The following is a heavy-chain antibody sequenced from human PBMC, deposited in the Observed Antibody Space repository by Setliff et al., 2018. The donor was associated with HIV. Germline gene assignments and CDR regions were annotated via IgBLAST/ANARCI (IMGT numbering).Heavy chain of an antibody. CDR3: ARGGLGVVGAIDY. CDR1: GGSFSGYY. D-gene: IGHD2-15*01. CDR2: IIHSGGT. Sequence: SETLSLTCAVYGGSFSGYYWTWIRQPPGRGLEWIGEIIHSGGTNYNRSLKSRVTISVDTSKNQSSLNLSSVTAADTAAYYCARGGLGVVGAIDYWSQGTLVTVSS. J-gene: IGHJ4*02. V-gene: IGHV4-34*01.